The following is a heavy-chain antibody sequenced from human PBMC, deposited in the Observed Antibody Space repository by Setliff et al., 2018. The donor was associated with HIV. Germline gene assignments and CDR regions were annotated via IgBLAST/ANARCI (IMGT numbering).Heavy chain of an antibody. D-gene: IGHD3-3*01. CDR3: TRARGALQFLEWPTYYFGS. Sequence: GGSLRLSCTTSGFTFGDYRMSWVRQAPGKGLEWVGFIRKTVYGATTEYAASVKGRFTISRDDSKSIAYLQMNSLKTEDTAVYYCTRARGALQFLEWPTYYFGSWGQGTLVTVSS. J-gene: IGHJ4*02. CDR2: IRKTVYGATT. V-gene: IGHV3-49*04. CDR1: GFTFGDYR.